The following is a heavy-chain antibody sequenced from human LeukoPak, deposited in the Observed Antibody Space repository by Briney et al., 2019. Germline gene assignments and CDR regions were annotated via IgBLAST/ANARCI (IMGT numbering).Heavy chain of an antibody. Sequence: ASVKVSCKASGGTFSSYAISWVRQAPGQGLGWMGGIIPIFGTANYAQKFQGRVTITADKSTSTAYMELSSLRSEDTAVYYCARDRWVGLSYSGSSKGAFDIWGQGTMVTVSS. CDR2: IIPIFGTA. J-gene: IGHJ3*02. V-gene: IGHV1-69*06. D-gene: IGHD1-26*01. CDR3: ARDRWVGLSYSGSSKGAFDI. CDR1: GGTFSSYA.